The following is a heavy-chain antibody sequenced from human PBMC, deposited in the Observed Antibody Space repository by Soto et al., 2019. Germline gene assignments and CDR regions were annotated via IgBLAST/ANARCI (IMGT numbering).Heavy chain of an antibody. D-gene: IGHD6-19*01. Sequence: GASVKVSCKASGYTFTSYGISWVRQAPGQGLEWMGWISAYNGNTNYAQKLQGRVTMTTDTSTSTAYMELRSLRSDDTAVYYCARGYSSGWYPQDFDYWGQGTLVTSPQ. CDR3: ARGYSSGWYPQDFDY. CDR2: ISAYNGNT. J-gene: IGHJ4*02. CDR1: GYTFTSYG. V-gene: IGHV1-18*01.